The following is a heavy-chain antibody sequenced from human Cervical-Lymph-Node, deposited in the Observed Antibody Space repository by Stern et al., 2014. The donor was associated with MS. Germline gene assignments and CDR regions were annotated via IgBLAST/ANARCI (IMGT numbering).Heavy chain of an antibody. CDR3: ASSSMGATGAFDY. V-gene: IGHV5-51*03. CDR2: IYPGDSDT. Sequence: VQLVESGAEVKKPGESLKISCKGSGYSFTRYWIGWGRQMPGKGLEWMGIIYPGDSDTRYSPSFQGQVTISVDKFISTAHLQWSSLKASDTAMYYCASSSMGATGAFDYWGQGTLLTVSS. CDR1: GYSFTRYW. D-gene: IGHD1-26*01. J-gene: IGHJ4*02.